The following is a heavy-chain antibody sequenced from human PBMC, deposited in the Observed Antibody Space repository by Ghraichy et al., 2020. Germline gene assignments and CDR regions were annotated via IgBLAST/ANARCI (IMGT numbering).Heavy chain of an antibody. J-gene: IGHJ4*02. D-gene: IGHD3-22*01. CDR3: ARRGGHYYGSSGYYYFDY. CDR1: GGSISSSSYY. Sequence: SETLSLTCTVSGGSISSSSYYWGWIRQPPGEGLEWVGSIYYSGSTYYTPSLKSRVTRSIDTSKNQFSLRLSSVTAADTAVYYCARRGGHYYGSSGYYYFDYWGQRTLVIVSS. CDR2: IYYSGST. V-gene: IGHV4-39*01.